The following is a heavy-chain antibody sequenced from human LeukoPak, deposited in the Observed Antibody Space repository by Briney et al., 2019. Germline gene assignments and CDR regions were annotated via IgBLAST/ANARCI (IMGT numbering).Heavy chain of an antibody. CDR3: ARALYGYGGWFDP. D-gene: IGHD5-18*01. CDR1: GFTFSSYA. Sequence: GRSLRLSCAASGFTFSSYAMHWVRQAPGKGLEWVAVISYDGSNKYYADSVKGRFTISRDSSKNTLYLQMNSLRAEDTAVYYRARALYGYGGWFDPWGQGTLVTVSS. V-gene: IGHV3-30-3*01. J-gene: IGHJ5*02. CDR2: ISYDGSNK.